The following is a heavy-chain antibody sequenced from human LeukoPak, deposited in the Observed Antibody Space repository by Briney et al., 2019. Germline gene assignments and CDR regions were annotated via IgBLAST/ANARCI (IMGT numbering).Heavy chain of an antibody. J-gene: IGHJ4*02. CDR3: AKHSGGSYYSPFDY. CDR2: VSESGDTT. D-gene: IGHD2-15*01. Sequence: GGSLRLSCAASGFTFSSCAMTWVRQAPGKGLEWVSGVSESGDTTYYADSVKGRLTVSRDNSKNTLYLQMNSLRAEDTAVYYCAKHSGGSYYSPFDYWGQGTRVTVSS. CDR1: GFTFSSCA. V-gene: IGHV3-23*01.